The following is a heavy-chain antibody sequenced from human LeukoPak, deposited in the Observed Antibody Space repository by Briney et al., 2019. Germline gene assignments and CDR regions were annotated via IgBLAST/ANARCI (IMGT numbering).Heavy chain of an antibody. V-gene: IGHV3-21*04. CDR3: TRVALGYAFDI. CDR1: GFTFSSYS. CDR2: ISSSSSYI. Sequence: GGSLRLSCAASGFTFSSYSMNWVRQAPGKGLEWVSSISSSSSYIYYADSVKGRFTISRDNSKNTLYLQMNRLRAEDTAVYFCTRVALGYAFDIWGQGTMVTVSS. J-gene: IGHJ3*02. D-gene: IGHD7-27*01.